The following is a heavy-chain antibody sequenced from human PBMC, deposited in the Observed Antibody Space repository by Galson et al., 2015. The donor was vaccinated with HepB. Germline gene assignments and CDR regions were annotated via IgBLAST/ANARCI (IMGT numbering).Heavy chain of an antibody. CDR2: ISYDGSNK. D-gene: IGHD4-23*01. CDR3: AKDGPYTVVTLSYYFDY. CDR1: GFTFSSYS. Sequence: SLRLSCAASGFTFSSYSMNWVRQAPGKGLEWVAVISYDGSNKYYADSVKGRFTISRDNSKNTLYLQMNSLRAEDTAVYYCAKDGPYTVVTLSYYFDYWGQGTLVTVSS. J-gene: IGHJ4*02. V-gene: IGHV3-30*18.